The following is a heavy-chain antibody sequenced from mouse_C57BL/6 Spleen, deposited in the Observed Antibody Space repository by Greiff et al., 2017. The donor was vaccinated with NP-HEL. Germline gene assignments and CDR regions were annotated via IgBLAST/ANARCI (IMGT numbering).Heavy chain of an antibody. V-gene: IGHV5-4*01. CDR1: GFTFSSYA. CDR3: ARRGIYYGYDGDYFDY. J-gene: IGHJ2*01. D-gene: IGHD2-2*01. CDR2: ISDGGSYT. Sequence: EVHLVESGGGLVKPGGSLKLSCAASGFTFSSYAMSWVRQTPEKRLEWVATISDGGSYTYYPDNVKGRFTISRDNAKNNLYLQMSHLKSEDTAMYYCARRGIYYGYDGDYFDYWGQGTTLTVSS.